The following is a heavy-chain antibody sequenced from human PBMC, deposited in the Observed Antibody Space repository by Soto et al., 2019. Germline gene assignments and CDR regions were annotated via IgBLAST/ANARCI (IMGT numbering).Heavy chain of an antibody. Sequence: QVQLVQSGAEVKKPGSSVKVSCKASGGTFSSYAISWVRQAPGQGLEWMGVIIPIFGTANYAQKFQGRVTINADESTSTAYMELSSLRSEDTAVYYCARARDFGSYYGGDACDIWGQGTMVTVSS. D-gene: IGHD1-26*01. CDR2: IIPIFGTA. V-gene: IGHV1-69*01. J-gene: IGHJ3*02. CDR3: ARARDFGSYYGGDACDI. CDR1: GGTFSSYA.